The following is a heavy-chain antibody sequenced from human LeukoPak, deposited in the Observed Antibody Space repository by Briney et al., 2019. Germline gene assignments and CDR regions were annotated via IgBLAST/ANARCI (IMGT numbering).Heavy chain of an antibody. CDR3: ARQGGLRSALSEFDP. Sequence: GESLKISCKGSGYSFTSYWIGWVRQMPGKGLEWMGIIYPGDSDTRYSPSFQGQVTISADKSISTAYLQWSSLKASDTAMYYCARQGGLRSALSEFDPWGQGTLVTVSS. V-gene: IGHV5-51*01. D-gene: IGHD4-17*01. CDR2: IYPGDSDT. J-gene: IGHJ5*02. CDR1: GYSFTSYW.